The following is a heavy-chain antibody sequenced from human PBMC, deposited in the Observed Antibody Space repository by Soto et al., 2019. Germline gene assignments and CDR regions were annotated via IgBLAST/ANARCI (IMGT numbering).Heavy chain of an antibody. CDR3: ARYSDLPLDL. D-gene: IGHD2-21*01. V-gene: IGHV1-3*05. Sequence: QVQLVQSGAEEKKPGASVKVSCKASGYTFTSYAIHWVRQAPGHRLEWMGWINAGNGNRKYSQKFQGRVTFTRDTFANAAYMELSSLTSEDTAVYYCARYSDLPLDLWGRGTLVTVSS. CDR2: INAGNGNR. CDR1: GYTFTSYA. J-gene: IGHJ2*01.